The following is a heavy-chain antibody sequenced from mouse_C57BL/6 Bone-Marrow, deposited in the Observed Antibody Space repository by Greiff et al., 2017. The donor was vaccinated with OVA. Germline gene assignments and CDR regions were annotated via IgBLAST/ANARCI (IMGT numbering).Heavy chain of an antibody. D-gene: IGHD1-1*02. CDR1: GYSITSGYY. J-gene: IGHJ4*01. V-gene: IGHV3-6*01. Sequence: ESGPGLVKPSQSLSLTCSVTGYSITSGYYWNWIRQFPGNKLEWRGYIRYDGSNNYNPSLKNRISITRDTSKNKLILKLKSVTTEDTDTDYCERGWWDAMDYWGQGTSVTVSS. CDR2: IRYDGSN. CDR3: ERGWWDAMDY.